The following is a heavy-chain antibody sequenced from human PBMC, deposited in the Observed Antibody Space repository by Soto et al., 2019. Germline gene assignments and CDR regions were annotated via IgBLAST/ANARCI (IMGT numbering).Heavy chain of an antibody. CDR2: IYPGDSDT. CDR1: GYSFSDYR. V-gene: IGHV5-51*01. Sequence: PGESLKISCKGSGYSFSDYRIGWVRQMPGKGLEWMGIIYPGDSDTRYSPSFQGQVTMSADKSISTAYLQWSSLKASDAAMYYCARPVIDDAFDVWGQGTMVTVSS. CDR3: ARPVIDDAFDV. J-gene: IGHJ3*01. D-gene: IGHD2-21*01.